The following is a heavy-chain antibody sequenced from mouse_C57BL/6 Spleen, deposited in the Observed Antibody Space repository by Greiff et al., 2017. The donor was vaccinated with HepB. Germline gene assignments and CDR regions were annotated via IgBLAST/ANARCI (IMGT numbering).Heavy chain of an antibody. V-gene: IGHV5-9-1*02. CDR3: TTIYYDYDEFAY. CDR2: ISSGGDYI. J-gene: IGHJ3*01. Sequence: EVHLVESGEGLVKPGGSLKLSCAASGFTFSSYAMSWVRQTPEKRLEWVAYISSGGDYIYYADTVKGRFTISRDNARNTLYLQMSSLKSEDTAMYYCTTIYYDYDEFAYWGQGTLVTVSA. D-gene: IGHD2-4*01. CDR1: GFTFSSYA.